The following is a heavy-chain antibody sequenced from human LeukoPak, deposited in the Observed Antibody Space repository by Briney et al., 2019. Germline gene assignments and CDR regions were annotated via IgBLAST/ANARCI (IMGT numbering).Heavy chain of an antibody. CDR3: GRVRYYKNSGGKGGFFNI. D-gene: IGHD2-15*01. Sequence: GGSLRLSCAASGFSFSDYWMTWVRQAPGKGLEWVANIKQDESEKYYVDSVKGRFTISRDNAKNSLYLQMNSLRVEDTAVYYCGRVRYYKNSGGKGGFFNISDQGTMATVSS. CDR2: IKQDESEK. J-gene: IGHJ3*02. V-gene: IGHV3-7*01. CDR1: GFSFSDYW.